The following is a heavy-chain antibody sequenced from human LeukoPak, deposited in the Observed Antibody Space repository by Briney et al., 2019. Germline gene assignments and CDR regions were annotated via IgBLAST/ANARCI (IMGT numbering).Heavy chain of an antibody. J-gene: IGHJ5*02. CDR1: GGSFSGYY. D-gene: IGHD5-24*01. CDR2: INHSGST. V-gene: IGHV4-34*01. Sequence: SETLSLTCTVYGGSFSGYYWSWIRQPPGKGLEWIGEINHSGSTNYNPSLKSRVTISVDTSKNQFSLKLSSVTAADTAVYYCARGLIKYSWLQFPNWFDPWGQGTLVAVSS. CDR3: ARGLIKYSWLQFPNWFDP.